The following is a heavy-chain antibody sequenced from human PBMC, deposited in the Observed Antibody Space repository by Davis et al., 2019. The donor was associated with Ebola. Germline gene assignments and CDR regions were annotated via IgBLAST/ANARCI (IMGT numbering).Heavy chain of an antibody. D-gene: IGHD6-19*01. V-gene: IGHV3-23*01. Sequence: PGGSLRLSCAASGFTFSNAWMSWVRQAPGKGLEWVSAISGSGGSTYYADSVKGRFTISRDNSKNTLYLQMNSLRAEDTAVYYCATAVAGYTWYFDLWGRGTLVTVSS. J-gene: IGHJ2*01. CDR1: GFTFSNAW. CDR2: ISGSGGST. CDR3: ATAVAGYTWYFDL.